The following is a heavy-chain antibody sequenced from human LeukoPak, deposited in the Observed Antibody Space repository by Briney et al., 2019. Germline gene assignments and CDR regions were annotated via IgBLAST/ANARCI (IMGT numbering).Heavy chain of an antibody. D-gene: IGHD3-3*01. Sequence: GGSLRLSCAASGFTFSSYAMSWVRQAPGKGLEWFSAISGSGGSTYYADSVKGRFTISRDNSKNTLYLQMNSMRAEDTAVYYCAKEHKNYDFWSGLDYWGQGTMVTVSS. V-gene: IGHV3-23*01. J-gene: IGHJ4*02. CDR2: ISGSGGST. CDR3: AKEHKNYDFWSGLDY. CDR1: GFTFSSYA.